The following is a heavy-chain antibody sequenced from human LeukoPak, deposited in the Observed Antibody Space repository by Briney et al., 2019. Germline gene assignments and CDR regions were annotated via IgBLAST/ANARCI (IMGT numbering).Heavy chain of an antibody. CDR2: ISAYNGNT. D-gene: IGHD2-2*01. CDR1: GYTFTSYG. V-gene: IGHV1-18*01. Sequence: ASVKVSCKASGYTFTSYGISWVRQAPGQGLEWMGWISAYNGNTNYAQKLQGRVTMTTDTSTSTAYMELRSLRSDDTAVYYCARGRLGYCSSTSCYAAYYYYYGMDVWGQGTTVTVSS. J-gene: IGHJ6*02. CDR3: ARGRLGYCSSTSCYAAYYYYYGMDV.